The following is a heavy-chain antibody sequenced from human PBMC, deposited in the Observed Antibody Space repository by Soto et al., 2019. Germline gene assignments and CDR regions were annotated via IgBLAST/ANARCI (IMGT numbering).Heavy chain of an antibody. V-gene: IGHV3-21*01. D-gene: IGHD6-6*01. CDR3: ARDQPSSTLDP. Sequence: GGSLRLSCAASGFTFSSYSMNWVRQAPGKGLEWVSSISSSSSYIYYADSVKGRFTISRDNAKNSLYLQMNSLRAEDPAVYYCARDQPSSTLDPGGQGTLVTVSS. CDR2: ISSSSSYI. CDR1: GFTFSSYS. J-gene: IGHJ5*02.